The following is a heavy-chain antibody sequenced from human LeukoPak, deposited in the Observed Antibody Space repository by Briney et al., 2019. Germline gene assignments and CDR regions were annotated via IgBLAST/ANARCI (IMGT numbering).Heavy chain of an antibody. CDR3: AKNLYGGGYYCYYMDV. J-gene: IGHJ6*03. D-gene: IGHD4-23*01. CDR1: GFTFSSYG. V-gene: IGHV3-33*06. Sequence: GGSLRLSCAASGFTFSSYGMHWVRQAPGKGLEWVAVIWYDGSNKYYADSVKGRFTISRDNSKDTLYLQMNSLRAEDTAVYYCAKNLYGGGYYCYYMDVWGKGTTVTVSS. CDR2: IWYDGSNK.